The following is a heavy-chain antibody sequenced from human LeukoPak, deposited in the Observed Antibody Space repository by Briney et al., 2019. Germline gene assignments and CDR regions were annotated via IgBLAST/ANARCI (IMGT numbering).Heavy chain of an antibody. CDR1: GASFSSYY. CDR2: IFYNGNT. Sequence: SETLSLTCTVSGASFSSYYWSWLRQPPGKGLEWIAYIFYNGNTKYNPSLKSRVTISVDTSKTQFSLKLSSVTAADTAVYYCARDLTMVRGMLAFDIWGQGTMVTVSS. V-gene: IGHV4-59*12. J-gene: IGHJ3*02. CDR3: ARDLTMVRGMLAFDI. D-gene: IGHD3-10*01.